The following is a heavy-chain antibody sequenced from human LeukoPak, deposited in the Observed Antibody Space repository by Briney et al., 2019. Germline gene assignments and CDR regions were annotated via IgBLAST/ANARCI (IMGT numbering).Heavy chain of an antibody. V-gene: IGHV4-39*01. Sequence: PSETLSLTCTVSGGSIGNTPYYWGWIRQPPGKGLEWIGSIFYSGTTYYNPSLNSRVTISVDTSKNQFSLNLTSVAAADTAVYYCARHLSSITARWGPASSLAYWGQGTLVTVSS. J-gene: IGHJ4*02. D-gene: IGHD6-6*01. CDR2: IFYSGTT. CDR1: GGSIGNTPYY. CDR3: ARHLSSITARWGPASSLAY.